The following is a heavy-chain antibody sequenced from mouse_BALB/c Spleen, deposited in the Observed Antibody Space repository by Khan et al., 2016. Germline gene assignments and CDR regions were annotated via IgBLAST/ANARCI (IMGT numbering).Heavy chain of an antibody. D-gene: IGHD2-13*01. V-gene: IGHV9-3*02. J-gene: IGHJ4*01. CDR1: GYTFTNYG. CDR3: SRTDDYADYAMDY. CDR2: INTNNGDP. Sequence: QIQLVQSGPELKKPGETVKISCKASGYTFTNYGMNWVKQAPGKGLEWMGWINTNNGDPKYAEEFKGRFTFSLDTSASTAYLQINNLTNEDTATSCGSRTDDYADYAMDYWGQGTSVTVSS.